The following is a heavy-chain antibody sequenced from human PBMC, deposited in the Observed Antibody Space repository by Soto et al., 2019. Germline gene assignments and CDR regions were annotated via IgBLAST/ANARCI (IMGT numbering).Heavy chain of an antibody. CDR3: ARALGYSSSCNDY. D-gene: IGHD6-13*01. J-gene: IGHJ4*02. CDR1: GVSISSSNW. Sequence: PSETLSLTCAVSGVSISSSNWWSWVRQPPGKGLEWIGEIYHSGSTNYNPSLKSRVTISVDKSNNHFSLKLSSVTAAATAVYYCARALGYSSSCNDYWGQGTLVTVAS. V-gene: IGHV4-4*02. CDR2: IYHSGST.